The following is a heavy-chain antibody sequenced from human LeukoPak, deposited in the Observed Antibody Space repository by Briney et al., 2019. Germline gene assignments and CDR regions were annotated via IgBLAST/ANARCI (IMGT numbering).Heavy chain of an antibody. D-gene: IGHD1-7*01. V-gene: IGHV3-33*01. J-gene: IGHJ4*02. CDR3: ARDRGTNGNYQRGYFDS. CDR2: IWYDGSKT. Sequence: GGSLRLSCAASGFIFSSYGMHWVRQAPGKGLERVALIWYDGSKTYYADSVQGRFTISRDNSQNTLYLQMDSLRVEDTAVYYCARDRGTNGNYQRGYFDSWGQGTLVTVSS. CDR1: GFIFSSYG.